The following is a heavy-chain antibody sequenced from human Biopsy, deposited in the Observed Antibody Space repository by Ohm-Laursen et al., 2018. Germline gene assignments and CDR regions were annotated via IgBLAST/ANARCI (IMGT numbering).Heavy chain of an antibody. CDR2: VYNGGIT. D-gene: IGHD3-3*01. J-gene: IGHJ5*02. CDR3: ARTPRDSFWSGSYKRGLWFDP. CDR1: GGSIISYY. V-gene: IGHV4-59*07. Sequence: SDTLSLTCSVSGGSIISYYWTWIRQPPGKGLEWIGHVYNGGITNYNPSLKSRVTISKDTSTNQFSLQVNSMTAADTAVYYCARTPRDSFWSGSYKRGLWFDPWGQGTLVIVSS.